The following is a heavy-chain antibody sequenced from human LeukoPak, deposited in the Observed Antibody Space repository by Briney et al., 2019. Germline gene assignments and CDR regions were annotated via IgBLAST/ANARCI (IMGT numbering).Heavy chain of an antibody. CDR1: GFTFSNYW. CDR3: ARGMTVASNWFDP. V-gene: IGHV3-7*05. Sequence: HAGGSLRLSCAASGFTFSNYWMNWVRQAPGKGLEWVANIKQDGTEKYYVDSVKGRFTISRDNAENSLNLQMNSLRAEDTAVYYCARGMTVASNWFDPWGQGTLVTVS. D-gene: IGHD6-19*01. CDR2: IKQDGTEK. J-gene: IGHJ5*02.